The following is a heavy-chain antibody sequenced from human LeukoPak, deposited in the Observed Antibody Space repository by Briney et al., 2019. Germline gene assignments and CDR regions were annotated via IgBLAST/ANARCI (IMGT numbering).Heavy chain of an antibody. V-gene: IGHV1-69*13. CDR3: ARGIAVAGGPDY. CDR1: GGTFSSYA. Sequence: VASVKVSCKASGGTFSSYAISWVRQAPGQGLEWMGGIIPIFGTANYAQKFQGRVTITADESTSTAYMELSSLRSEDTAVYYCARGIAVAGGPDYWGQGTLVTVSS. CDR2: IIPIFGTA. D-gene: IGHD6-19*01. J-gene: IGHJ4*02.